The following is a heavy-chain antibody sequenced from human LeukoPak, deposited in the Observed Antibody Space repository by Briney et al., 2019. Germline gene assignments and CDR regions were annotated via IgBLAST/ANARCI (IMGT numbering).Heavy chain of an antibody. J-gene: IGHJ4*02. Sequence: GGSLRLSCAASGFTFDDYAVHWVRQAPGKGLEWVSGISWNSGSIGYADSVKGRFTISRDNAKNSLYLQMNSLRAEDTALYYCAKDPRMAAKHEAYYFDYWGQGTLVTVSS. CDR1: GFTFDDYA. V-gene: IGHV3-9*01. CDR3: AKDPRMAAKHEAYYFDY. D-gene: IGHD6-13*01. CDR2: ISWNSGSI.